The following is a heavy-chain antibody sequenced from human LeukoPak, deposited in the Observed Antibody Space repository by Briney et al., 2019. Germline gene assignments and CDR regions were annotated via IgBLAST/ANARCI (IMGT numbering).Heavy chain of an antibody. Sequence: GASVKVSCKASGYTLTGYYMHWVRQAPGQGLEWMGWINPNSGGTNYAQKFQGRVTMTRDTSISTAYMELSRLRSDDTAVYYCARPPFYDSSGYHLDYWGQGTLVTVSS. V-gene: IGHV1-2*02. J-gene: IGHJ4*02. CDR3: ARPPFYDSSGYHLDY. CDR2: INPNSGGT. D-gene: IGHD3-22*01. CDR1: GYTLTGYY.